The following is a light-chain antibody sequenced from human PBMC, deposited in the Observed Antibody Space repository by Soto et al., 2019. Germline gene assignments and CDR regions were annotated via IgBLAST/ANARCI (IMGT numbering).Light chain of an antibody. V-gene: IGKV1-5*01. CDR1: QSISRW. J-gene: IGKJ1*01. Sequence: DIQMTQSPSTLSASVGDRVIITCRASQSISRWLAWHQQKPGKAPKLLIYDASSLESGVPSRFSGSGSGTEFTLSISSLQPDDVATYYCQQYNSNSPWTFGQGTKVDIK. CDR2: DAS. CDR3: QQYNSNSPWT.